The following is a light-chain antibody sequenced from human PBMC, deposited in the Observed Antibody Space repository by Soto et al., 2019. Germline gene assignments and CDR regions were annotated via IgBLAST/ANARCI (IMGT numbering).Light chain of an antibody. Sequence: EIVLTPSAGTLSLSPGERATLSCRASQSVSSSYLAWYQQKPGQAPRLLIYGASSRATGIPDRFSGSGSGTDFTLTISRLEPEDFAVYYCQQYGSSPTFGGGTKVDIK. CDR3: QQYGSSPT. CDR2: GAS. J-gene: IGKJ4*01. CDR1: QSVSSSY. V-gene: IGKV3-20*01.